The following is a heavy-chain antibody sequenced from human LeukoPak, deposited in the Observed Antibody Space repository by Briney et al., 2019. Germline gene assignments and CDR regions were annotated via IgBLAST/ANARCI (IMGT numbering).Heavy chain of an antibody. CDR2: IYYSGST. V-gene: IGHV4-31*03. Sequence: SETLSLTCTVSGGSISSGGYYWSWIRQHPGKGLEWIGYIYYSGSTYYNPSLKSRVTISVDTSKTQFSLKLSSVTAADTAVYYCARGGYCSSTSCYRNWFDPWGQGTLVTVSS. D-gene: IGHD2-2*02. J-gene: IGHJ5*02. CDR3: ARGGYCSSTSCYRNWFDP. CDR1: GGSISSGGYY.